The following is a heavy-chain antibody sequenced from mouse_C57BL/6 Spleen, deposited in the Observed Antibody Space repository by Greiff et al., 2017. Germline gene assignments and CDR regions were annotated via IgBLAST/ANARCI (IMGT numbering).Heavy chain of an antibody. J-gene: IGHJ2*01. D-gene: IGHD1-1*01. V-gene: IGHV6-3*01. CDR2: IRLKSDNYAT. CDR1: GFTFSNYW. Sequence: EVKVVESGGGLVQPGGSMKLSCVASGFTFSNYWMNWVRQSPEKGLEWVAQIRLKSDNYATHYAESVKGRFTISRDDSKSSVYLQMNNLRAEDTGIYYCTATTGYYFDYWGQGTTLTVSS. CDR3: TATTGYYFDY.